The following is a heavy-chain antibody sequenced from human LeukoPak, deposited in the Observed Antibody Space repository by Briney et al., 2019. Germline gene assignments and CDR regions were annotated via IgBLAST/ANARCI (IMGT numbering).Heavy chain of an antibody. J-gene: IGHJ4*02. CDR1: GYPFTSYY. CDR2: INPSGGST. D-gene: IGHD2-2*02. Sequence: ASVKVSCKASGYPFTSYYMHWVRQAPGQGLEWMGIINPSGGSTSYAQKFQGRVTMTRDTSTSTVYMELSSLRSEDTAVYYCARDLYQYYFDYWGQGTLVTVSS. V-gene: IGHV1-46*01. CDR3: ARDLYQYYFDY.